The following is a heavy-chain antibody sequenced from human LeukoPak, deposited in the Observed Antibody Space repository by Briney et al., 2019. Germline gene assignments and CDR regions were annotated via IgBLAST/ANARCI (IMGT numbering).Heavy chain of an antibody. Sequence: PSETLSLTCTVSGGSISSGGYYWSWIRQHPGKGLEWIGYIYYSGSTYYNPSLKSRVTISVDTSKNQFSLKLGSVTAADTAVYYCARGLYDFWSGYSNWFDPWGQGTLVTVSS. D-gene: IGHD3-3*01. J-gene: IGHJ5*02. CDR1: GGSISSGGYY. CDR3: ARGLYDFWSGYSNWFDP. CDR2: IYYSGST. V-gene: IGHV4-31*03.